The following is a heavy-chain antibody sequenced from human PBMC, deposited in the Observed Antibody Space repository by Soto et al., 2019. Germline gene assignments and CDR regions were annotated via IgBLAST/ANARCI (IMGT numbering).Heavy chain of an antibody. D-gene: IGHD2-21*02. Sequence: SETLSLTCTVSGGSMISYYWSWIRQPPGRGLEWIGFIYNAGSTIYNPSLKSRVTISVDMSQNQFSLNLNYVTAADTAVYYCARDLWGYCGTDCYPLDVWGQGTTVTVSS. CDR1: GGSMISYY. CDR3: ARDLWGYCGTDCYPLDV. J-gene: IGHJ6*02. V-gene: IGHV4-59*01. CDR2: IYNAGST.